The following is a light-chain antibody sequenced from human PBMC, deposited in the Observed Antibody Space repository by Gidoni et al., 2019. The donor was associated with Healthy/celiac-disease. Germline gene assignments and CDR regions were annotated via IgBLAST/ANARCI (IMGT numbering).Light chain of an antibody. CDR1: QSVSSY. Sequence: EIVLTQSPATLSLTPGARATLSCRASQSVSSYLAWYQQKPGQAPRLLIYDASNRATGIPARFSGSGAGTDFTLTISSLEPEDFAVYYCQQRSNWLPTWTFGQGTKVEIK. V-gene: IGKV3-11*01. J-gene: IGKJ1*01. CDR3: QQRSNWLPTWT. CDR2: DAS.